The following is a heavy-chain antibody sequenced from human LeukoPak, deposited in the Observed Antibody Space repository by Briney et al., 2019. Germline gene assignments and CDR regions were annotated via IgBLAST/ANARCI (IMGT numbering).Heavy chain of an antibody. D-gene: IGHD4-11*01. CDR1: GFTFSSYG. J-gene: IGHJ6*03. V-gene: IGHV3-30*02. CDR3: AKGSSNTDYYYYMDV. CDR2: IRYDGSNK. Sequence: GGSLRLSCAASGFTFSSYGMHWVRRAPGKGLEWVAFIRYDGSNKYYADSVKGRFTISRDNSKNTLYLQMNSLRAEDTAVYYCAKGSSNTDYYYYMDVWGKGTTVTVSS.